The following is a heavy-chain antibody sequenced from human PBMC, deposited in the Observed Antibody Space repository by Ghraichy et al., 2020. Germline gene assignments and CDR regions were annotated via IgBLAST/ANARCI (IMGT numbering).Heavy chain of an antibody. CDR3: ARGVLPTAIHFFDY. CDR1: GFTFTSHA. Sequence: GGSLRLSCAASGFTFTSHAMYWVRQAPGKRLEGVAVIWYDGSNKHYADSVKGRFTISRDNSKNTLYLQMNSLRAEDTAVYYCARGVLPTAIHFFDYWGQGTLVTVSS. V-gene: IGHV3-33*07. D-gene: IGHD2-2*01. J-gene: IGHJ4*02. CDR2: IWYDGSNK.